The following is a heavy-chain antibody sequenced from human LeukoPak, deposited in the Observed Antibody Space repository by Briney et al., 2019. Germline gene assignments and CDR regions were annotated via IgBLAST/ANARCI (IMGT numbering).Heavy chain of an antibody. D-gene: IGHD3-22*01. V-gene: IGHV3-23*01. CDR2: ISGSGGST. CDR3: AKRGVVIRVILVGFHKEAYYFDS. Sequence: GGSLRLSCAVSGITLSNYGMSWVRQAPGKGLEWVAGISGSGGSTNYAASVKGRFTISRDNPKNTLYLQMNSLRAEDTAVYVCAKRGVVIRVILVGFHKEAYYFDSWGQGALVNVSS. CDR1: GITLSNYG. J-gene: IGHJ4*02.